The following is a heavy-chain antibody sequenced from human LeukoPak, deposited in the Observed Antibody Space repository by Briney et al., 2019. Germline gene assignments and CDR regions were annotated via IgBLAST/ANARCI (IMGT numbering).Heavy chain of an antibody. CDR2: IIPIFGTA. Sequence: SVKVSCKASGGTFSSYAISWVRQAPGQGLEWMGGIIPIFGTANYAQKFQGRVTITADESTSTAYMELSSLRSEDTAVYYCARVLWFGELLYHFDYWGQGTLVTVSS. J-gene: IGHJ4*02. CDR3: ARVLWFGELLYHFDY. D-gene: IGHD3-10*01. V-gene: IGHV1-69*13. CDR1: GGTFSSYA.